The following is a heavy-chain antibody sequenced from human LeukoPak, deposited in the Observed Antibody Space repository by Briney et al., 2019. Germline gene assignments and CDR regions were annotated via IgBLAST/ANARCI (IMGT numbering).Heavy chain of an antibody. Sequence: SETLSLTCTVSGGSISSSSYYWGWLRQPAGKGLEWIGSIYYGGSTYYDPSLKSRVTMSVDTSKNQFSLKLSSVTAADTSVYYCARDLYGQWLEESYFDYWGQGILVTVSS. CDR1: GGSISSSSYY. J-gene: IGHJ4*02. D-gene: IGHD6-19*01. CDR3: ARDLYGQWLEESYFDY. V-gene: IGHV4-39*07. CDR2: IYYGGST.